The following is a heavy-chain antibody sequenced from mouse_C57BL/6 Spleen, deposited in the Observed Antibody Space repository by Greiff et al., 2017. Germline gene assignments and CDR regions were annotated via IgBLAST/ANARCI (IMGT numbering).Heavy chain of an antibody. CDR1: GYAFSSSW. V-gene: IGHV1-82*01. CDR2: IYPGDGDT. CDR3: AYDYDPPFAY. Sequence: VQLQQSGPELVKPGASVKISCKASGYAFSSSWMNWVKQRPGKGLEWIGRIYPGDGDTNYNGKFKGKATLTADKSSSTAYMQLSSLTSEDSAVYFCAYDYDPPFAYWGQGTLVTVSA. D-gene: IGHD2-4*01. J-gene: IGHJ3*01.